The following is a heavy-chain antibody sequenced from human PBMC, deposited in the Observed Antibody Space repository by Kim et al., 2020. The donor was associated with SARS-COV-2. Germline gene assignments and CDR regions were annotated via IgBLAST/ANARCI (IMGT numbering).Heavy chain of an antibody. V-gene: IGHV3-48*02. J-gene: IGHJ2*01. CDR1: GFTFSSYS. D-gene: IGHD4-17*01. CDR2: ISSSSSTI. Sequence: RGSLRLSCAASGFTFSSYSMNWVRQAPGKGLEWVSYISSSSSTIYYADSVKGRFTISRDNAKNSLYLQMNSLRDEDTAVYYCARGGGYGDDGGDFDLWGRGTLVTVSS. CDR3: ARGGGYGDDGGDFDL.